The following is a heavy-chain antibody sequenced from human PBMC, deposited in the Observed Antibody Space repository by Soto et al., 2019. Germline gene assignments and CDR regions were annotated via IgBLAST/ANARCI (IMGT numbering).Heavy chain of an antibody. CDR3: ARGLIVWFGELSRRGGYYYYMDV. V-gene: IGHV4-34*01. CDR1: GGSFSGYQ. J-gene: IGHJ6*03. Sequence: QVQLQQWGAGLLKPSETLSLTCAVYGGSFSGYQWTWIRQTPGKGLEWIGEINDTGNINYNPSLKSGVTIFIDTTKKQISLKLSSVTAADTAVYYCARGLIVWFGELSRRGGYYYYMDVWGKGTTVTVSS. D-gene: IGHD3-10*01. CDR2: INDTGNI.